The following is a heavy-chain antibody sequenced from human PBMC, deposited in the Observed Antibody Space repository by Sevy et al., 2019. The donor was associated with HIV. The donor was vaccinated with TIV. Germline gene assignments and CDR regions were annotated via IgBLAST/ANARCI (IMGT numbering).Heavy chain of an antibody. V-gene: IGHV4-59*01. Sequence: SETLSLTCTVSGGSISSYYWSWIRQPPGKGLEWIEYIYYSGSTNYNPSLKSRVTISVDTSKNQLSLKLGSVTASDTAVYYCARAERGLGDCSGGSCYSGEGFDYWGQGTLVTVSS. D-gene: IGHD2-15*01. CDR2: IYYSGST. CDR1: GGSISSYY. J-gene: IGHJ4*02. CDR3: ARAERGLGDCSGGSCYSGEGFDY.